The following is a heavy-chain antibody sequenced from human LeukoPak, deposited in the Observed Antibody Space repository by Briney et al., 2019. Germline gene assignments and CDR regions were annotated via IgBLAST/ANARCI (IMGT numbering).Heavy chain of an antibody. D-gene: IGHD4-11*01. V-gene: IGHV3-30*18. J-gene: IGHJ6*02. CDR3: AKEYSNYDDYYYGMDV. Sequence: PGGSLRLSCAASGFTFSSYAMHWVRQAPGKGLEWVAVISYDGSNKYYADSVKGRFTISRDNSKNTLYLQMNSLRAEDTAVYYCAKEYSNYDDYYYGMDVWGQGTTVTVSS. CDR1: GFTFSSYA. CDR2: ISYDGSNK.